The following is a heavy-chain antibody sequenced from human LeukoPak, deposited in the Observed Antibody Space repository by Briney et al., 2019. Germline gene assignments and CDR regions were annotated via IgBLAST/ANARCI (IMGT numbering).Heavy chain of an antibody. J-gene: IGHJ5*02. Sequence: SETLSLTCTVSGGSISSGSYYWSWIRQPAGKGLEWIGRIYTSGSTNYNPSLKSRVTISVDTSKNQFSLKLSSVTAADTAVYYCARTRSHCSSTSCLWFDPWGQGTLVTASS. CDR1: GGSISSGSYY. D-gene: IGHD2-2*01. CDR3: ARTRSHCSSTSCLWFDP. V-gene: IGHV4-61*02. CDR2: IYTSGST.